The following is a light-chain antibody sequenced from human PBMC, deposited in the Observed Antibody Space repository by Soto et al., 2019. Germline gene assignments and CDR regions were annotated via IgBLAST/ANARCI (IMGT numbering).Light chain of an antibody. J-gene: IGKJ3*01. CDR3: QQLFTYPPT. Sequence: IQLTQSPSSLSASMGDRVTITCRASQGILNYLAWYQQKPGKAPKLLIYGASTLQGGVPSRFSGSGSGTDSTLTVSSLQPEDHATYDCQQLFTYPPTFGPGTKVDIK. CDR1: QGILNY. V-gene: IGKV1-9*01. CDR2: GAS.